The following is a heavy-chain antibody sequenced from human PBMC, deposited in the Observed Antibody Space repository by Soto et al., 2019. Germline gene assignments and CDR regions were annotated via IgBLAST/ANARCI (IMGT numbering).Heavy chain of an antibody. CDR1: GFTFSSYA. J-gene: IGHJ2*01. CDR3: ARDGDYGDLVWYFDL. D-gene: IGHD4-17*01. Sequence: GGSLRLSCAASGFTFSSYAMHWVRQAPGKGLEWVAVISYDGSNKYYADSVKGRFTISRDNSKNTLYLQMNSLRAEDTAVYYCARDGDYGDLVWYFDLWGRGTLVTVSS. V-gene: IGHV3-30-3*01. CDR2: ISYDGSNK.